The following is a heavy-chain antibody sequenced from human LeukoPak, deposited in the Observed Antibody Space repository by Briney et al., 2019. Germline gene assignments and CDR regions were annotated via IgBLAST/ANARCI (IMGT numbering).Heavy chain of an antibody. D-gene: IGHD4-17*01. CDR2: MFYSEST. CDR3: ARDLDPEVDDYGDYLGAFDI. J-gene: IGHJ3*02. V-gene: IGHV4-61*01. CDR1: GASVSDGNYY. Sequence: PSETLSLTCSVSGASVSDGNYYWSWIRQPPGKGLEWIGYMFYSESTKYNPSLKSRVTISVDTSKNQFSLKLSSVTAADTAVYYCARDLDPEVDDYGDYLGAFDIWGQGTMVTVSS.